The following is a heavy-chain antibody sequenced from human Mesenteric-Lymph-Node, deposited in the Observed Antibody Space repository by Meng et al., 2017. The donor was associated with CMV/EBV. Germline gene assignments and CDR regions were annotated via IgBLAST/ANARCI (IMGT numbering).Heavy chain of an antibody. Sequence: SGGPFSSYAISWVRQAPGQGLEWMGRIIPILGIANYAQKFQGRVTITADKSTSTAYMELSSLRSDDTAVYYCARAAKSYSSSWAHFDYWGQGTLVTVSS. J-gene: IGHJ4*02. D-gene: IGHD6-13*01. CDR2: IIPILGIA. CDR3: ARAAKSYSSSWAHFDY. V-gene: IGHV1-69*04. CDR1: GGPFSSYA.